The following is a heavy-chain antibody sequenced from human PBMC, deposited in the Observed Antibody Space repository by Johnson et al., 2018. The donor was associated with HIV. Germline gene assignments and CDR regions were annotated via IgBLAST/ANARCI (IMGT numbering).Heavy chain of an antibody. J-gene: IGHJ3*02. CDR1: GLIFRTYW. Sequence: VQLVESGGGLVQPGGSLRLSCGGSGLIFRTYWMSWVRQAPGQGLEWVSAISGSGGSTYYADSVKGRFTISRDNSKNTLYLQMNSLRAEDTAVYYGARWSRDGYNYLNDAFDIWGQGTMVTVSS. D-gene: IGHD5-24*01. CDR2: ISGSGGST. CDR3: ARWSRDGYNYLNDAFDI. V-gene: IGHV3-23*04.